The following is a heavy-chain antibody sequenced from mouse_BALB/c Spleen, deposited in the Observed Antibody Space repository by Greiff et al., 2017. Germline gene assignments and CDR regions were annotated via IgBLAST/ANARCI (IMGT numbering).Heavy chain of an antibody. D-gene: IGHD2-1*01. CDR3: ARGDGNLFAY. Sequence: VQVVESGPGLVAPSQSLSITCTVSGFSLTSYGVHWVRQPPGKGLEWLGVIWAGGSTNYNSALMSRLSISKDNSKSQVFLKMNSLQTDDTAMYYCARGDGNLFAYWGQGTLVTVSA. CDR1: GFSLTSYG. J-gene: IGHJ3*01. CDR2: IWAGGST. V-gene: IGHV2-9*02.